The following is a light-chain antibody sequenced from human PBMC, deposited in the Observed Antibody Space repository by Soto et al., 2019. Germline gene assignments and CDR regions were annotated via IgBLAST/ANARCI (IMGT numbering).Light chain of an antibody. CDR3: HQYDDWLRLT. V-gene: IGKV3D-15*01. Sequence: EIVMTQSPATLSVSPGERATLSCRASQSVNIYLAWYQQKPGQAPRLLIFGASYRATGIPARFSGSGSGTEVNLTISSLQSEDFAVYFCHQYDDWLRLTFGGGTKVEIK. CDR2: GAS. CDR1: QSVNIY. J-gene: IGKJ4*01.